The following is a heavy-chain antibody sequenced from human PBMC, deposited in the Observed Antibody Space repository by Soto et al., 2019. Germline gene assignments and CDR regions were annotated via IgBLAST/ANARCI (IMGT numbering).Heavy chain of an antibody. J-gene: IGHJ4*02. CDR3: AREATTGATRGYWIEN. CDR1: GFTFSTYG. V-gene: IGHV3-33*01. D-gene: IGHD1-1*01. Sequence: QVHLVESGGGVVQPGTSLRLSCAASGFTFSTYGMRWVRQAPGKGLEWVALMVSDGSKIYYADSVKGRFTISRDNSKNTLYLQMDSLRAEDTAIYSCAREATTGATRGYWIENWGQGTLVTVSS. CDR2: MVSDGSKI.